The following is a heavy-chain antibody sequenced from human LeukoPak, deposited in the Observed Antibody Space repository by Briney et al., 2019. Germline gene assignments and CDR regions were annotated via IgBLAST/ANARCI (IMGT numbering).Heavy chain of an antibody. V-gene: IGHV4-39*07. Sequence: PSETLSLTCTVSGGSISSSSYYWGWVRQPPGKGLEWIASIYYSGSTYYNPSLKSRVTISVDTSKKQFSLKLSSVTAADTAVYYCARSAYSSSYLGYWGQGTPVTVSS. CDR3: ARSAYSSSYLGY. D-gene: IGHD6-6*01. CDR1: GGSISSSSYY. J-gene: IGHJ4*02. CDR2: IYYSGST.